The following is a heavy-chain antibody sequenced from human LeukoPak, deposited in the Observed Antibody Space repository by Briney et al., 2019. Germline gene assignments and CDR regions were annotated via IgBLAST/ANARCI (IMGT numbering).Heavy chain of an antibody. J-gene: IGHJ5*02. CDR2: IYYSGST. D-gene: IGHD3-9*01. Sequence: SETLSLTCTVSGGSTSSSSYYWGWIRQPPGKGLEWIGGIYYSGSTYYNPSLKSRVTISVDTSKNQFSLKLSSVTAADTAVYYCARHWRYYDILSKANWFDPWGQGTLVTVSS. V-gene: IGHV4-39*01. CDR3: ARHWRYYDILSKANWFDP. CDR1: GGSTSSSSYY.